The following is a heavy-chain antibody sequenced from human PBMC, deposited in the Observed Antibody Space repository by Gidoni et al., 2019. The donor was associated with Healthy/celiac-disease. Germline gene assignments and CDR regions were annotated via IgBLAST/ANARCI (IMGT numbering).Heavy chain of an antibody. CDR2: IYPGDSYT. V-gene: IGHV5-51*01. CDR1: GYSFTSYW. D-gene: IGHD4-17*01. Sequence: EVQLVQSGAEVNKPGESLKISCKGSGYSFTSYWIGWVRQMPGKGLEWTGIIYPGDSYTRYSPAFQGQVTISADKSNITDYLEWSSLKASDTAMDYCARTSINDGDLFDYWGQGTLVTVSS. CDR3: ARTSINDGDLFDY. J-gene: IGHJ4*02.